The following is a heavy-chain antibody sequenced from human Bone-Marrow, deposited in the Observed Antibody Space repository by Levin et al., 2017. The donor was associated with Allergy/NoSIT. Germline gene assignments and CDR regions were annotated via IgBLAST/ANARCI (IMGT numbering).Heavy chain of an antibody. CDR3: ARAYYDYLWGSQRSSDYYYYMNV. J-gene: IGHJ6*03. CDR2: IHSSGTT. Sequence: SETLSLTCTISGGSFSNFYWNWIRQVPGRGLEWIGDIHSSGTTKYNPSLKSRVSMSVDTSKNLFSLRLNSVTAADTAVYYCARAYYDYLWGSQRSSDYYYYMNVWGKGTTVIVSS. V-gene: IGHV4-59*01. D-gene: IGHD3-16*02. CDR1: GGSFSNFY.